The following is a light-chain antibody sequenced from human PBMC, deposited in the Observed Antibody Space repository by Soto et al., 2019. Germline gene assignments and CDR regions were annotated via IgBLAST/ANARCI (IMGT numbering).Light chain of an antibody. CDR2: EVT. V-gene: IGLV2-8*01. CDR3: SSYAGSKNRYV. CDR1: SSDVGGYNF. J-gene: IGLJ1*01. Sequence: QSVLTQPPSASGSRGQSVTISCTGTSSDVGGYNFVSWYQQHPGKAPKVILYEVTKRPSGVPDRFSGSKSGNTASLPVSGLQTEDEAHYYCSSYAGSKNRYVFGTGTKLTVL.